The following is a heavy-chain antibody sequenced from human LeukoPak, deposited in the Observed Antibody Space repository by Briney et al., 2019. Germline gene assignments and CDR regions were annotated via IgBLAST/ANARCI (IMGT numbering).Heavy chain of an antibody. J-gene: IGHJ4*02. D-gene: IGHD6-19*01. CDR1: GYTFTSYA. Sequence: GASVKVSCKASGYTFTSYAMNWVRQAPGQGLEWMGWINTYNDNTNYAQNFQGRITMTTDTSTSTVYMELRSLISDDSAVYYCARGGSGWFEDFWGQGTLVTVSS. V-gene: IGHV1-18*01. CDR3: ARGGSGWFEDF. CDR2: INTYNDNT.